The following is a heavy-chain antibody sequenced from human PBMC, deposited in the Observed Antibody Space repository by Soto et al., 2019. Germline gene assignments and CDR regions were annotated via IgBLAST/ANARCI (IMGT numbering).Heavy chain of an antibody. J-gene: IGHJ4*02. CDR2: IWYDGSNK. V-gene: IGHV3-33*01. D-gene: IGHD5-18*01. CDR1: GFTFSSYG. Sequence: HPGGSLRLSCAASGFTFSSYGRHWVRQAPGKGLECVAVIWYDGSNKYYADSVKGRFTISRDNSKNTLYLQMNSLRAEDTAVYYCARDLRPRYSYGSSFDYWGQGTLVTVYS. CDR3: ARDLRPRYSYGSSFDY.